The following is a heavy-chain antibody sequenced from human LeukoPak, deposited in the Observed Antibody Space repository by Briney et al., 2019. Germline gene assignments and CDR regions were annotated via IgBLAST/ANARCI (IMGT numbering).Heavy chain of an antibody. Sequence: GESLKISCKGSGYSFTSYWIGWVRQMPGKGLEWMGIIYPGDSDTRYSPSFQGQVTISADKSISTAYLQWSSLKASDTAMYYCARSVPAANALPTLFDYWGQGTLVTVSS. V-gene: IGHV5-51*01. CDR1: GYSFTSYW. CDR2: IYPGDSDT. D-gene: IGHD2-2*01. CDR3: ARSVPAANALPTLFDY. J-gene: IGHJ4*02.